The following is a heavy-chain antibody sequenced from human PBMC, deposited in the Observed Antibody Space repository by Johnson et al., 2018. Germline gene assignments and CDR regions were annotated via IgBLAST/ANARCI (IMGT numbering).Heavy chain of an antibody. J-gene: IGHJ6*02. D-gene: IGHD6-19*01. CDR2: ISYDGSNK. CDR1: GFTFSSYG. V-gene: IGHV3-30*18. Sequence: QVQLVETGGGVVQPGRSLRLSCAASGFTFSSYGMHWVRQAPGKGLEWVAVISYDGSNKYYADPVKGRFTISRDNSKNTLYLQMNSLRAEDTALYYCAKDWDSGAGTTYYYYCMDVWGQGTTFTVSS. CDR3: AKDWDSGAGTTYYYYCMDV.